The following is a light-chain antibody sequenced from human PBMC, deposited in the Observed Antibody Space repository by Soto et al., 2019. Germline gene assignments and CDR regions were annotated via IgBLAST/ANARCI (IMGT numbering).Light chain of an antibody. CDR1: QSVNSN. CDR2: RAS. J-gene: IGKJ4*01. CDR3: QQYNNWPRAT. V-gene: IGKV3-15*01. Sequence: EIVMTQSPATLSLSPGERATLSCRASQSVNSNLARYQQKPGQAPRLFIFRASSRATGVPARFSASGSGTEFNLTISSLQSEDFAVYYCQQYNNWPRATFGGGTKVETK.